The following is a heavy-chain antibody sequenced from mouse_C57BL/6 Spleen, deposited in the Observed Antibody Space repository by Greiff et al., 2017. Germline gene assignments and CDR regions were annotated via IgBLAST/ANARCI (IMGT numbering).Heavy chain of an antibody. CDR2: IYPGDGDT. CDR3: ARSPEGYAMDY. V-gene: IGHV1-82*01. J-gene: IGHJ4*01. CDR1: GYAFSSSW. Sequence: QVQLQQSGPELVKPGASVKISCKASGYAFSSSWMNWVKQRPGKGLEWIGRIYPGDGDTNYNGKFKGKATLTADKSSSTAYMQLSSLTSADSAVYFGARSPEGYAMDYWGQGTSVTVSS.